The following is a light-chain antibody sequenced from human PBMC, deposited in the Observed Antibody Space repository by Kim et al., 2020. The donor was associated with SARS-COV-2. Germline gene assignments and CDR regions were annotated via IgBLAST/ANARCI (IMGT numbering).Light chain of an antibody. CDR3: LLCYGGARV. CDR1: TGAVASGYY. CDR2: STS. Sequence: PGVTVTLPCASRTGAVASGYYPNWFQQKPPQAPRALIYSTSNTHSWTPARFSGSLLGGKAALTLSGVQPEDEAEYYCLLCYGGARVFGGGTKLTVL. V-gene: IGLV7-43*01. J-gene: IGLJ3*02.